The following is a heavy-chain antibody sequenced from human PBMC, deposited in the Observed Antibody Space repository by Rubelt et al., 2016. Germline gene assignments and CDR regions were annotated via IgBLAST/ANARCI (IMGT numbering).Heavy chain of an antibody. V-gene: IGHV1-69*06. CDR2: IIPIFGTA. CDR1: GYTFTSYD. CDR3: AQGNWCDP. Sequence: QVQLVQSGAEVKKPGASVKVSCKASGYTFTSYDINWVRQATGQGLEWMGGIIPIFGTANVAQKFKGRVRITADKSTSTAYMELSSLRSEDTAVDYCAQGNWCDPWGQGTLVTVSS. J-gene: IGHJ5*02.